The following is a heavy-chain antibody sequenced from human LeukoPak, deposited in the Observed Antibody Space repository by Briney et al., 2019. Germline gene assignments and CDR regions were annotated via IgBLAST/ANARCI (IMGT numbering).Heavy chain of an antibody. D-gene: IGHD3-22*01. V-gene: IGHV3-30*02. Sequence: GGSLRLSCAAAGFPFSSYGMHWVRQAPGKGLGGVAFLRFDGSNKYYADSVKGRFTISRDNSKNTLYLQMNSLRAEDTAVYYCAKDQGDSSGYYYEGFDYWGQGTLVTVSS. CDR1: GFPFSSYG. J-gene: IGHJ4*02. CDR2: LRFDGSNK. CDR3: AKDQGDSSGYYYEGFDY.